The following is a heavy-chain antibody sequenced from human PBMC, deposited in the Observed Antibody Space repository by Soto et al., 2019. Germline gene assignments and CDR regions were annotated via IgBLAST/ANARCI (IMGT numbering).Heavy chain of an antibody. V-gene: IGHV1-69*01. J-gene: IGHJ5*02. Sequence: QVQLVQSGAEVKKPGSSVKVSCQASGGTFSSYAISWVRQAPGQGLEWMGGIIPIFGTANYAQKFQGRVTFTADESTGKADMELRSLRSEDTAVYYCARGEGSGSYYNVCFDPWGQGTLVTVSS. CDR3: ARGEGSGSYYNVCFDP. CDR1: GGTFSSYA. D-gene: IGHD3-10*01. CDR2: IIPIFGTA.